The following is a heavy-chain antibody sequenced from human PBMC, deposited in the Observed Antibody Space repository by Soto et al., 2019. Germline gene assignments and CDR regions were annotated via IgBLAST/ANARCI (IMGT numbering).Heavy chain of an antibody. CDR2: ISSGSNYI. D-gene: IGHD5-18*01. V-gene: IGHV3-21*01. J-gene: IGHJ4*02. CDR1: GFTFNSYT. Sequence: EVQLVESGGGLVKPGGSLRLSCAASGFTFNSYTMNWVRQAPDKGLEWVSSISSGSNYIYYADSVKGRFTISRDNAKNSLYLQMNSLRAEDTAVYYCARGYGSADYWGQGTLVTVSS. CDR3: ARGYGSADY.